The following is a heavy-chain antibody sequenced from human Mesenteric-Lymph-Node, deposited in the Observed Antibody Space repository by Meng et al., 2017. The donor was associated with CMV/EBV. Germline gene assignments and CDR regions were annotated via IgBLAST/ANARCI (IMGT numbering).Heavy chain of an antibody. V-gene: IGHV3-43D*03. CDR3: ARDKYYGSGASDV. CDR1: GFTFDDYA. CDR2: ISWDGGST. Sequence: GESLKISCAASGFTFDDYAMHWVRQAPGKGLEWVSLISWDGGSTYYADSVKGRFTISRDNAKNSLYLQMNSLRAEDTALYYCARDKYYGSGASDVWGQGTTVTVSS. J-gene: IGHJ6*02. D-gene: IGHD3-10*01.